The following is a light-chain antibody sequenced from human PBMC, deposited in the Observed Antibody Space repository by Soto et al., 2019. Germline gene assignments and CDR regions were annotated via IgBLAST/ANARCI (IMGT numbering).Light chain of an antibody. V-gene: IGLV2-11*01. Sequence: HSALTQPRSVSGSPGQSVTISCTGTSSDVGAYNYVSWYQQHPGKAPKLMIYDVSKRPSGVPDRFSGSKSGNTASLTISGLQAEDEADYYRCSYAGSYTVVFGGGTKLTVL. CDR1: SSDVGAYNY. CDR2: DVS. CDR3: CSYAGSYTVV. J-gene: IGLJ2*01.